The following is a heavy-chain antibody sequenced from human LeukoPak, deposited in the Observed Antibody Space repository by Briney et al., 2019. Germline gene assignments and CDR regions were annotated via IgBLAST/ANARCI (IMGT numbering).Heavy chain of an antibody. CDR3: ARARAYCSSTSCYTAYFDY. CDR2: IKQDGSEK. D-gene: IGHD2-2*02. V-gene: IGHV3-7*01. Sequence: GGAPRPSRAAPGFTFCSHLMGWVRPAPGKGLGGVANIKQDGSEKYYVDSVKGRFTISRDNAKNSLYLQMNSLRAEDTAVYYCARARAYCSSTSCYTAYFDYWGQGTLVTVSS. CDR1: GFTFCSHL. J-gene: IGHJ4*02.